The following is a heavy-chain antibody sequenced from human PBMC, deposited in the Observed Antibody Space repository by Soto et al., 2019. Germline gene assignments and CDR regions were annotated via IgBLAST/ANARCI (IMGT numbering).Heavy chain of an antibody. CDR3: ARQVPAAIRLGWFDP. V-gene: IGHV4-39*01. CDR1: GGSISRSTYY. Sequence: SETLSLTCTVSGGSISRSTYYWGWIRQPPGKGLEWIGSIYYSGSTYYRPSLKSRVTISVDTSKNQFSLKLSSVTAADTAVYYCARQVPAAIRLGWFDPWGQGTLVTVTS. D-gene: IGHD2-2*02. CDR2: IYYSGST. J-gene: IGHJ5*02.